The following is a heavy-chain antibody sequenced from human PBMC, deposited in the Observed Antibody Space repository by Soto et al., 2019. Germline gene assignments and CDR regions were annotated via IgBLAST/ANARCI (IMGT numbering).Heavy chain of an antibody. CDR1: GFTFSSYG. CDR3: AKDLHLGELSPFDY. J-gene: IGHJ4*02. CDR2: ISYDGSNK. Sequence: QVQLVESGGGVVQPGRSLRLSCAASGFTFSSYGMHWVRQAPGKGLEWVAVISYDGSNKYYADSVKGRFTISRDNSKNTLYLQMNSLRADDTAVYYCAKDLHLGELSPFDYWGQGTLVTVSS. D-gene: IGHD3-16*02. V-gene: IGHV3-30*18.